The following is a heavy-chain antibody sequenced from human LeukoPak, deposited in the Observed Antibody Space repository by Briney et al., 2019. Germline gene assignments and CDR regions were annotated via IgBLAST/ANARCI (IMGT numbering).Heavy chain of an antibody. J-gene: IGHJ6*03. CDR2: INHSGST. CDR1: GGSFSGYY. V-gene: IGHV4-34*01. D-gene: IGHD6-6*01. Sequence: PSETLSLTCAVYGGSFSGYYWSWIRQPPGKGLEWVGEINHSGSTNYNPSLKSRVTISVDTSKNQFSLKLSSVTAADTAVYYCARQSSSSLGARAGYMDVWGKGTTVTVSS. CDR3: ARQSSSSLGARAGYMDV.